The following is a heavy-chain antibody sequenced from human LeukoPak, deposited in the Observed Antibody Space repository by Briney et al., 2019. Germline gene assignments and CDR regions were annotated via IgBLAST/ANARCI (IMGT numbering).Heavy chain of an antibody. V-gene: IGHV3-64*01. Sequence: GGSLRLSCAASGFTFSSYAMHWVRQAPGKGLEYVSAISSNGGSTYYANSVKGRFTISRDNSKNTLYLQMGSLRAEDMAVYYCARDHYGSGSYYTVGYWGQGTLVTVSS. CDR2: ISSNGGST. CDR1: GFTFSSYA. J-gene: IGHJ4*02. CDR3: ARDHYGSGSYYTVGY. D-gene: IGHD3-10*01.